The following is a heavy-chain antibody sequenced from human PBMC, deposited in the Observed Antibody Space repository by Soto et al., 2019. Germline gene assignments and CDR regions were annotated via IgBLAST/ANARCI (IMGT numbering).Heavy chain of an antibody. J-gene: IGHJ4*02. Sequence: PSETLSLTCTVSGGSISSGGYYWSWIRQHPGKGLEWIGYIYYSGSTYYNPSLKSRVTISVDTSKNQFSLKLSSVTTADTAVYYCARERIAVAGIRYWGQGTLVTVSS. CDR2: IYYSGST. V-gene: IGHV4-31*03. CDR1: GGSISSGGYY. D-gene: IGHD6-19*01. CDR3: ARERIAVAGIRY.